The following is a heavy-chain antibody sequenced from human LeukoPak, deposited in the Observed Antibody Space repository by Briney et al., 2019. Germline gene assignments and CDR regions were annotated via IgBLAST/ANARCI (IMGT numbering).Heavy chain of an antibody. CDR3: ARVDCSSTSCYEFDY. CDR1: GFTFSDYY. CDR2: IRSSGSTI. J-gene: IGHJ4*02. V-gene: IGHV3-11*04. D-gene: IGHD2-2*01. Sequence: GGSLRLSCAASGFTFSDYYMSWIRQAPGKGLEWVSYIRSSGSTIYYADSVKGRFTISRDNAKNSLYLQMNGLRAEDTAVYYCARVDCSSTSCYEFDYWGQGTLVTVSS.